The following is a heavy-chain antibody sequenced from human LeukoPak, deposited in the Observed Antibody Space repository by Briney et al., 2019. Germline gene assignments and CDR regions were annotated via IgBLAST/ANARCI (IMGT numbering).Heavy chain of an antibody. Sequence: GASVKVSCKASGYTFTSYAMHWVRQAPGQRLEWMGWISAYNGNTNYAQKLQGRVTMTTDTSTSTAYMELRSLRSDDTAVYYCARLIGELLNNWFDPWGQGTLVTVSS. CDR2: ISAYNGNT. CDR3: ARLIGELLNNWFDP. J-gene: IGHJ5*02. V-gene: IGHV1-18*01. D-gene: IGHD1-26*01. CDR1: GYTFTSYA.